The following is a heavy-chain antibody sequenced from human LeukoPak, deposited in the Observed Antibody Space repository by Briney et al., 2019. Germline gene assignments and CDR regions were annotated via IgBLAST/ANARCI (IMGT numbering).Heavy chain of an antibody. CDR1: GGTFSSYA. CDR2: IIPILGIA. V-gene: IGHV1-69*04. Sequence: SVKVSCKPSGGTFSSYAISWVRQAPGQGLEWMGRIIPILGIANYAQKFQGRVTITADKSTSTAYMELSSLRSEDTAVYYCARDNYYGSGSYYYYYYGMDVWGQGTTVTVSS. J-gene: IGHJ6*02. D-gene: IGHD3-10*01. CDR3: ARDNYYGSGSYYYYYYGMDV.